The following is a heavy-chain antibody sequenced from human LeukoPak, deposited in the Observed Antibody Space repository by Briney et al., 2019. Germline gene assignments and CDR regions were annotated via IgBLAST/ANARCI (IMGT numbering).Heavy chain of an antibody. J-gene: IGHJ5*02. D-gene: IGHD1-1*01. CDR3: TKGLVTSGTRWFDP. Sequence: PSETLSLTCGASDGSFGTSYWNWFRQSPGQGLEWIGETNPSGDTKYNPSLKSRVTISADKSKNQVSLRLNSVTAADTAVYYCTKGLVTSGTRWFDPWGQGTLVTVSS. CDR1: DGSFGTSY. CDR2: TNPSGDT. V-gene: IGHV4-34*01.